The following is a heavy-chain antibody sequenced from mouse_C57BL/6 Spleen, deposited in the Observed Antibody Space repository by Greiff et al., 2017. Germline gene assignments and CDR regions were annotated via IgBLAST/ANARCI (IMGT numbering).Heavy chain of an antibody. Sequence: QVQLQQSGAELVKPGASVKLSCKASGYSFTEYTIHWVKQRSGQGLEWIGWFYPGSGSIRYNEKFKDKATLTADQSSSTVYMELSRLTSEASAVYFGSKRERGYGSSCGMDYWGQGTLVTVSS. D-gene: IGHD1-1*01. CDR2: FYPGSGSI. CDR1: GYSFTEYT. CDR3: SKRERGYGSSCGMDY. V-gene: IGHV1-62-2*01. J-gene: IGHJ4*01.